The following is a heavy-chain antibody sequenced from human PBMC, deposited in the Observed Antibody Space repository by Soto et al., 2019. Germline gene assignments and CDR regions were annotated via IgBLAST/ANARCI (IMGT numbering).Heavy chain of an antibody. CDR2: IYYSGST. CDR1: GGSISSSSYY. V-gene: IGHV4-39*02. Sequence: SETLSLTCTVSGGSISSSSYYWGWIRQPPGKGLEWIGSIYYSGSTYYNPSLKSRVTISVDTSKNQFSLKLSSVTAADTAVYYCAREGGYFDSSGSGVYHYHGVDVWGQGTTVTVS. J-gene: IGHJ6*02. CDR3: AREGGYFDSSGSGVYHYHGVDV. D-gene: IGHD3-22*01.